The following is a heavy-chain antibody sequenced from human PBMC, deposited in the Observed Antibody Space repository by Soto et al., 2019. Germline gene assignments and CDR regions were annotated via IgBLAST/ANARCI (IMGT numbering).Heavy chain of an antibody. CDR3: AIENLTVDTAMVRVAALPWFDP. CDR2: ISGSGGST. J-gene: IGHJ5*02. V-gene: IGHV3-23*01. D-gene: IGHD5-18*01. Sequence: GGSLRLSCAASGFTFSSYAMSWVRQAPGKGLEWVSAISGSGGSTYYGDSVKGRFIIARDNSKNKLYLHMNSLRAEDTAVYYCAIENLTVDTAMVRVAALPWFDPWGQGTLVTVSS. CDR1: GFTFSSYA.